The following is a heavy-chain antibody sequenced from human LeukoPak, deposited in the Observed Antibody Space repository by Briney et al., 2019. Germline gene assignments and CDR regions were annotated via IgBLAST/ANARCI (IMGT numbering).Heavy chain of an antibody. CDR2: IIPIFGTA. CDR1: GGTFSSYA. Sequence: SVKVSCKAFGGTFSSYAISWVRQAPGQGLEWMGGIIPIFGTANYAQKLQGRVTMTTDTSTSTAYMELRSLRSDDTAVYYCARDRGGSGSSLGYWGQGTLVTVSS. J-gene: IGHJ4*02. D-gene: IGHD3-10*01. CDR3: ARDRGGSGSSLGY. V-gene: IGHV1-69*05.